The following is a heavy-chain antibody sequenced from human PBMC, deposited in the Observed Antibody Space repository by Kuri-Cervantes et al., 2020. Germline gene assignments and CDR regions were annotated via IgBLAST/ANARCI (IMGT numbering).Heavy chain of an antibody. D-gene: IGHD5-18*01. J-gene: IGHJ4*02. Sequence: GESLKISCAASGFTFSSYGMHWVRQAPGKGLEWVSAISGSGGSTYYADSVKGRFTISRDNSKNTLYLQMNSLRAEDTAVYYCARGYSYADYWGQGTLVTVSS. V-gene: IGHV3-23*01. CDR2: ISGSGGST. CDR1: GFTFSSYG. CDR3: ARGYSYADY.